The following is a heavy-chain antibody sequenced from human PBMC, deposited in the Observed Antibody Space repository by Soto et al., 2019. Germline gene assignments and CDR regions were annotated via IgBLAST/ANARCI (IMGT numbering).Heavy chain of an antibody. CDR3: AHRVLRTVFGLVTTTAIYFDF. Sequence: QITLNESGPTVVRPTEPLTLTCRFSGFSLTTSGVGVGWVRQSPGKAPEWLALIYWDDDKRYSESLKSRLTHPKDTSKNQLVLTVANLDPTDTATYYCAHRVLRTVFGLVTTTAIYFDFWGRGTPVAVSS. V-gene: IGHV2-5*02. J-gene: IGHJ4*02. CDR1: GFSLTTSGVG. D-gene: IGHD3-3*01. CDR2: IYWDDDK.